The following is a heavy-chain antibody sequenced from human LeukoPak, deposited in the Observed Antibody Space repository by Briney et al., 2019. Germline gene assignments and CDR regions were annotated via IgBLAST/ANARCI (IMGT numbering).Heavy chain of an antibody. CDR1: GFMFSDYS. J-gene: IGHJ4*02. D-gene: IGHD5-24*01. CDR3: ARDYKYAFDN. Sequence: GGSLRLSCAASGFMFSDYSMNWVRQAPGKGLEWISYIGIDSGKTNYADSVKGRFTISGDKAKNSLYLQMNSLRVEDTAVYYCARDYKYAFDNWGQGTLVTVSS. V-gene: IGHV3-48*01. CDR2: IGIDSGKT.